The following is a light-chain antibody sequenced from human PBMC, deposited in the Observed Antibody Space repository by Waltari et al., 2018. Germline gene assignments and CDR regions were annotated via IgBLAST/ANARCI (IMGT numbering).Light chain of an antibody. CDR2: YKSDSDN. CDR3: LIWHSDAYV. Sequence: QSVLTQPASLSASPGVSVRLTCTLGSGLNVGMYRIYWYQKKPGSPPQYLLSYKSDSDNHQGSGVPSRFSGSKDGSANAGILLISGLQPDDEADYYCLIWHSDAYVFGSGTEVTVL. V-gene: IGLV5-45*01. CDR1: SGLNVGMYR. J-gene: IGLJ1*01.